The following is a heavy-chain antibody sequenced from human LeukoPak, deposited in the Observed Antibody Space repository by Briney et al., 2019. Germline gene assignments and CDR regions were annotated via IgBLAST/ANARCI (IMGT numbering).Heavy chain of an antibody. D-gene: IGHD6-19*01. CDR3: AKFDSSGWYFDL. CDR1: GFTVSSNY. CDR2: IDGAGST. V-gene: IGHV3-53*01. Sequence: PGGSLRLSCAASGFTVSSNYMTWVRQAAGKGLEWVSSIDGAGSTYYADSVKGRFTISRDNSKNTLYLQMNSLRAEDTAVYYCAKFDSSGWYFDLWGRGTLVTVSS. J-gene: IGHJ2*01.